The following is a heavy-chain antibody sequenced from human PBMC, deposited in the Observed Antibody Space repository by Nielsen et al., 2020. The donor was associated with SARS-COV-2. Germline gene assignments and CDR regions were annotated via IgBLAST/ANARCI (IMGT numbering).Heavy chain of an antibody. D-gene: IGHD5-18*01. CDR2: IGSSSSYI. J-gene: IGHJ4*02. V-gene: IGHV3-21*01. CDR1: GFTFSSYS. CDR3: ARDSYSYGYDY. Sequence: ESLKISCAASGFTFSSYSMNWVRQAPGKGLEWVSSIGSSSSYIYYADSVKGRFTISRDNAKNSLYLQMNSLRAEDTAVYYCARDSYSYGYDYWGQGTLVTVSS.